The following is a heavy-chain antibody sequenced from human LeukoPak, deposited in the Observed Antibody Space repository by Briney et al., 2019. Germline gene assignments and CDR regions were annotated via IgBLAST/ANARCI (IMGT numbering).Heavy chain of an antibody. V-gene: IGHV3-53*01. CDR3: AREASGSPPYYFDY. CDR2: IYSGGAT. Sequence: GGSLRLSCAASGFTVSSNYMTWVRQAPGKGLEWVSVIYSGGATYYADSVKGRFTISRDNSKNTLYLQMNSLRAEDTAVYYCAREASGSPPYYFDYWGQGTLVTVSS. D-gene: IGHD3-10*01. CDR1: GFTVSSNY. J-gene: IGHJ4*02.